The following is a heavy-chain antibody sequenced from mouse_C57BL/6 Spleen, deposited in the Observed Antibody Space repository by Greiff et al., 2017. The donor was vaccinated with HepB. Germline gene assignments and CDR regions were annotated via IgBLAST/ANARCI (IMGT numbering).Heavy chain of an antibody. Sequence: EVKLMESGEGLVKPGGSLKLSCAASGFTFSSYAMSWVRQTPEKRLEWVAYISSGGDYIYYADTVKGRFTISRDNARNTLYLQMSSLKSEDTAMYYCTREGRREDAMDYWGQGTSVTVSS. D-gene: IGHD3-3*01. V-gene: IGHV5-9-1*02. CDR1: GFTFSSYA. J-gene: IGHJ4*01. CDR2: ISSGGDYI. CDR3: TREGRREDAMDY.